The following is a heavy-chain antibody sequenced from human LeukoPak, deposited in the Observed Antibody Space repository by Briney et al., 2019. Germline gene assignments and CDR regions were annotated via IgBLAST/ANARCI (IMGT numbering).Heavy chain of an antibody. CDR1: GYTFTSYG. J-gene: IGHJ4*02. Sequence: ASVKVSCTASGYTFTSYGISWVRQAPGQGLEWMGWINPYNGNTNYAQKLQGRVTITTDTSPNTAYLEMKSLRADDTAVYFCARDRRVAAEDYGGQGTLVTVSS. CDR2: INPYNGNT. D-gene: IGHD6-13*01. V-gene: IGHV1-18*01. CDR3: ARDRRVAAEDY.